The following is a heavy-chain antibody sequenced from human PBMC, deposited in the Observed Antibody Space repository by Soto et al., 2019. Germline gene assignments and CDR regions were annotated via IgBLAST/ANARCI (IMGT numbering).Heavy chain of an antibody. CDR1: GGSISSYY. J-gene: IGHJ4*02. D-gene: IGHD5-12*01. Sequence: SETLSLTCTVSGGSISSYYWSWIRQPPGKGLEWIGYIYYSGSTNYNPSLKSRVTISVDTSKNQFSLKLSSVTAADTAVYYCARGPSVEMATITPLDYWGQGTLVTAPQ. CDR3: ARGPSVEMATITPLDY. V-gene: IGHV4-59*01. CDR2: IYYSGST.